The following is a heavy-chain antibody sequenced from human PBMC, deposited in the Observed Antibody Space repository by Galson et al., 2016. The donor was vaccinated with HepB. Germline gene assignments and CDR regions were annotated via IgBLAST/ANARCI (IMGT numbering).Heavy chain of an antibody. J-gene: IGHJ6*04. V-gene: IGHV3-33*01. D-gene: IGHD2-2*01. CDR2: IYYDGSHK. CDR3: ALRKWEGRYCRNSRCLNGMDV. Sequence: SLRLSCAASGLTFSSYGMHWVRRAPGKGLEWVTIIYYDGSHKYYADSVKGRFTVSRDNSKNTLYLQMTSLSAEDTAVYYCALRKWEGRYCRNSRCLNGMDVWGTGTTVTVSS. CDR1: GLTFSSYG.